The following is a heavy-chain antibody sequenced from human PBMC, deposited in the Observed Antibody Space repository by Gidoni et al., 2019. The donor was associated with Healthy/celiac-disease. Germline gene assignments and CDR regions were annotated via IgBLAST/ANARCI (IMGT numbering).Heavy chain of an antibody. V-gene: IGHV4-59*01. D-gene: IGHD6-13*01. Sequence: QVQLQESGPGLVKPAETRSLTCTVCGGSISSYYWSWIRQPPGKGLEWIGYIYYSGSTNYNPSLKSRVTISVDTSKNPFSLKLRSVTAADTAVYYCASASLIAAAAAYYFDYWGQGTLVTVSS. J-gene: IGHJ4*02. CDR1: GGSISSYY. CDR3: ASASLIAAAAAYYFDY. CDR2: IYYSGST.